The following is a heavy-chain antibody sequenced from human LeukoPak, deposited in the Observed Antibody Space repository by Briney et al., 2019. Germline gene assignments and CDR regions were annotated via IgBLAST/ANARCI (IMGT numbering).Heavy chain of an antibody. J-gene: IGHJ4*02. CDR1: GFNFSSYW. V-gene: IGHV3-7*01. CDR2: IKQDGSEK. CDR3: ARFCTGGSCYYAIDY. D-gene: IGHD2-15*01. Sequence: AGGSLRLSCAASGFNFSSYWMSWDRQAPGKGLEWVANIKQDGSEKYYVDSVKGRFTISRDNAKNSLYLQMNSLRAEDTAVYYCARFCTGGSCYYAIDYWGQGTLVTVSS.